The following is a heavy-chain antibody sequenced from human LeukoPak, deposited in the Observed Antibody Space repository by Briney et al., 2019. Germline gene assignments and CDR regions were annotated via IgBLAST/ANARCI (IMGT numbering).Heavy chain of an antibody. D-gene: IGHD2-2*01. V-gene: IGHV4-34*01. Sequence: SETLSLTCAVYGGSFSGYYWSWIRQPPGRGLEWIGEINHSGSTNYNPSLKSRVTISVDTSKNQFSVKLSSVTAADTAVYYCAGGREELVVPAYYFDYWGQGTLVTVSS. CDR2: INHSGST. CDR1: GGSFSGYY. J-gene: IGHJ4*02. CDR3: AGGREELVVPAYYFDY.